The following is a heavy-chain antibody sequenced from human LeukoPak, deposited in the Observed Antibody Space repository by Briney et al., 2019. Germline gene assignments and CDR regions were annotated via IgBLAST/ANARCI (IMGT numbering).Heavy chain of an antibody. CDR2: IYSGGST. D-gene: IGHD3-10*01. V-gene: IGHV3-53*01. J-gene: IGHJ4*02. CDR3: ARRGSAGVY. Sequence: AGGSLRLSCAASGFTFSSYSMNWVRQAPGKGLEWVSVIYSGGSTYYADSVKGRFTISRDNSKNTLYLQMNSLRAEDTAVYYCARRGSAGVYWGQGTLVTVSS. CDR1: GFTFSSYS.